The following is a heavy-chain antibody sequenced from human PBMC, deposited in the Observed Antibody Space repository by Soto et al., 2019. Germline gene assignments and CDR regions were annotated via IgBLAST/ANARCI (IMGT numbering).Heavy chain of an antibody. CDR2: IDAGNGDI. Sequence: QVQLVQSGAEVKKPGASVKVSCKASGYTFTSYAIHWVRQAPGQRLEWMGWIDAGNGDIKFSQKFQGRVTITRDTSARTAYMELSRLRSEDTAVYYCAREGRYGDYSDYWGQGTQVTVSS. V-gene: IGHV1-3*01. CDR1: GYTFTSYA. CDR3: AREGRYGDYSDY. J-gene: IGHJ4*02. D-gene: IGHD4-17*01.